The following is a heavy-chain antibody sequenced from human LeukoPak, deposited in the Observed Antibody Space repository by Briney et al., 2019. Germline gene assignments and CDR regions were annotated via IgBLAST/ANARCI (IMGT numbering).Heavy chain of an antibody. D-gene: IGHD1-26*01. CDR1: GYTFTGYY. CDR2: INPNSGGT. CDR3: AREKMVGAPKLLDS. J-gene: IGHJ4*02. V-gene: IGHV1-2*02. Sequence: GSVNVSCKASGYTFTGYYLHWGRQAPGQGLEWMGWINPNSGGTNYAQKFQGRVTMTRATSISTVQMELSRLRSDDTAVYFCAREKMVGAPKLLDSWGEGTLVTVSS.